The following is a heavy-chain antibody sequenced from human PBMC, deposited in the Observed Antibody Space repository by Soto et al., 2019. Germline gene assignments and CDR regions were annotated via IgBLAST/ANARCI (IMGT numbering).Heavy chain of an antibody. J-gene: IGHJ6*02. Sequence: GASVKVSCKAYGYTFTSYYVHWVRQAPGQGLEWMGWISAYNGNTNYAQKLQGRVTMTTDTSTSTAYMELRSLRSDDTAVYYCARGESRYCSGGSCYEYYYGMDVWGQGTTVTVSS. D-gene: IGHD2-15*01. CDR1: GYTFTSYY. CDR3: ARGESRYCSGGSCYEYYYGMDV. CDR2: ISAYNGNT. V-gene: IGHV1-18*04.